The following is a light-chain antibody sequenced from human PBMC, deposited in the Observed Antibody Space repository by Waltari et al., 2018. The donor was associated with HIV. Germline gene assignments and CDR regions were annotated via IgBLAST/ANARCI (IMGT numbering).Light chain of an antibody. CDR2: YDD. Sequence: QSVLTQPPSMSESPGQWVTISCSGTSSNIGTNAVSWYQHLPGTAPKLLIYYDDLRSSGSRDRFSGFNSGTSAALAIGGLQSEDEGIYYCAVWDDSLNGRVFGGGTKLTVL. CDR3: AVWDDSLNGRV. J-gene: IGLJ3*02. V-gene: IGLV1-36*01. CDR1: SSNIGTNA.